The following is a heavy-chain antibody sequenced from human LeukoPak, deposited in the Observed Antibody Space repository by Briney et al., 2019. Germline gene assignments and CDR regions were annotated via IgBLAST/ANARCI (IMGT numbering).Heavy chain of an antibody. J-gene: IGHJ4*02. Sequence: ASVKVSCKASGYTFTGYYLRWVRQAPGQGLEWMGWINPHTGGTKFAQKFQGRVSMTRDTSISTAYMELSRLTSDDTAIFYCARDEEYSSSSVPDYWGQGTLVTVSS. CDR1: GYTFTGYY. CDR3: ARDEEYSSSSVPDY. V-gene: IGHV1-2*02. CDR2: INPHTGGT. D-gene: IGHD6-6*01.